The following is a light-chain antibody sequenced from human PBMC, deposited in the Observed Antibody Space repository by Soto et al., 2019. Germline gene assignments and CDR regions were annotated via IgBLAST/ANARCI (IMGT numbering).Light chain of an antibody. J-gene: IGKJ2*01. Sequence: EIVLTQSPATLSLSPGERATLSCRASQSVSSSYLAWYQQKPGLAPRLLIYDASSRATGIPDRFSGSGSGTEFTLTISSLQSEDFAVYYCQQYNNWPPYTFGQGTKVDIK. CDR3: QQYNNWPPYT. V-gene: IGKV3D-20*01. CDR2: DAS. CDR1: QSVSSSY.